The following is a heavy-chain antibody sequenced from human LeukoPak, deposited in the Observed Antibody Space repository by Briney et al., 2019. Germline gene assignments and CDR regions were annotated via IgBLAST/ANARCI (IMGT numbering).Heavy chain of an antibody. J-gene: IGHJ4*02. CDR1: GFTFSGYG. Sequence: GGSLRLSCAASGFTFSGYGMHWVRQAPGKGLEWVAFIRYDGSNKYYADSVKGRFTISRDNSKNTLYLQMNSLRAEDTAVYYCAKDGVLGCSSTSCYSGYFDYWGQGTLVTVSS. D-gene: IGHD2-2*01. V-gene: IGHV3-30*02. CDR3: AKDGVLGCSSTSCYSGYFDY. CDR2: IRYDGSNK.